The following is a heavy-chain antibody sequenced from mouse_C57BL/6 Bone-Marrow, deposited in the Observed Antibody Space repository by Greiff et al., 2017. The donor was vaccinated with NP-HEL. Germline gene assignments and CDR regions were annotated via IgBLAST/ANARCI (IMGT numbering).Heavy chain of an antibody. V-gene: IGHV14-3*01. CDR2: IDPANGNT. CDR3: ARQLGLRGYFDY. CDR1: GFNIKNTY. Sequence: VHVKQSVAELVRPGASVKLSCTASGFNIKNTYMHWVKQRPEQGLEWIGRIDPANGNTKYAPKFQGKATITADTSSNTAYLQLSSLTSEDTAINSCARQLGLRGYFDYWGQGTTLTVSS. D-gene: IGHD3-1*01. J-gene: IGHJ2*01.